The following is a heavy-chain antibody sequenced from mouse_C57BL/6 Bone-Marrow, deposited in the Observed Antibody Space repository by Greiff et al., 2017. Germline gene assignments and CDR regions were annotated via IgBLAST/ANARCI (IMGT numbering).Heavy chain of an antibody. CDR3: ARERDYYGSSYGFAY. CDR2: INPSSGYT. V-gene: IGHV1-4*01. Sequence: QVQLQQSGAELARPGASVKMSCKASGYTFTSYTMHWVKQRPGQGLEWIGYINPSSGYTKYNQKFKDKATLTADKSSSTAYMQLSSLTSEDSAVYYCARERDYYGSSYGFAYWGQGTLVTVSA. CDR1: GYTFTSYT. J-gene: IGHJ3*01. D-gene: IGHD1-1*01.